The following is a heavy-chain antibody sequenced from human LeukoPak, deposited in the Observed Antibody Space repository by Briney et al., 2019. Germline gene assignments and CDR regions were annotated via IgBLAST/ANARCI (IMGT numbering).Heavy chain of an antibody. CDR2: IYYSGST. CDR3: ARPLMVRGVIRVDAFEI. CDR1: GGSISSSSYY. D-gene: IGHD3-10*01. V-gene: IGHV4-39*07. J-gene: IGHJ3*02. Sequence: PSETLSLTCTVSGGSISSSSYYWGWIRQPPGKGLEWIGSIYYSGSTYYNPSLKSRVTISVDTSKNQFSLKLSSVTAADTAVYYCARPLMVRGVIRVDAFEIWGQGTMVTVSS.